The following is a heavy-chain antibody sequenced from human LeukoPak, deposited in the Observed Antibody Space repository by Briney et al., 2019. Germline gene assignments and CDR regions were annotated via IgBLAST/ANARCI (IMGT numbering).Heavy chain of an antibody. Sequence: SETLSLTCTVSGGSISSYYWSWIRQPPGKGLEWIGYVYYTGSTTYSPSLRTRVTISVDTSKKHFSLKLTSVTAADTAVHYCARSTDYGDYRYFGLWGRGTLVTVSS. V-gene: IGHV4-59*01. J-gene: IGHJ2*01. CDR2: VYYTGST. CDR1: GGSISSYY. CDR3: ARSTDYGDYRYFGL. D-gene: IGHD4-17*01.